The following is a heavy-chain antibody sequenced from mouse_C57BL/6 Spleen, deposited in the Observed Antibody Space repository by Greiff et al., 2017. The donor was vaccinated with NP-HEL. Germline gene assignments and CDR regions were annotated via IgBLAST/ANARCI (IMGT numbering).Heavy chain of an antibody. CDR3: ARNGNGYDGYAMDY. D-gene: IGHD2-2*01. CDR2: IDPSDSET. CDR1: GYTFTSYW. V-gene: IGHV1-52*01. Sequence: VQLQQPGAELVRPGSSVKLSCKASGYTFTSYWMHWVKQRPIQGLEWIGNIDPSDSETHYNQKFKDKATLTVDKSSSTAYMQLSSLTSEDSAVYYCARNGNGYDGYAMDYWGQGTSVTVSS. J-gene: IGHJ4*01.